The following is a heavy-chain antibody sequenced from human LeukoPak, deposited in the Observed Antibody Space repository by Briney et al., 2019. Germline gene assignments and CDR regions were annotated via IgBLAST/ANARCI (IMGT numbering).Heavy chain of an antibody. J-gene: IGHJ4*02. D-gene: IGHD4-17*01. CDR2: ISYDGSNK. V-gene: IGHV3-30-3*01. CDR1: GFTFSSYS. Sequence: GGSLRLSCAASGFTFSSYSMHWVRQAPGKGLEWVAVISYDGSNKYYADSVKGRFTTSRDNSKNTLYLQMNRLRAEDTAVYYCARETGSAVGSTDFDYWGQGTLVTVSS. CDR3: ARETGSAVGSTDFDY.